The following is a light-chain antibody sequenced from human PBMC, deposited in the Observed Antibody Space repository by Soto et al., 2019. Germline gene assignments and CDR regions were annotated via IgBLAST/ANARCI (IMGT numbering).Light chain of an antibody. J-gene: IGKJ2*01. CDR3: QQYNNYPPYT. CDR1: QTISTS. CDR2: EAS. Sequence: DIPMTQSPSTLSASVGDRVTITCRASQTISTSLAWYQQKAGKAPHLLIYEASSLESGVPSRFSGSGSGTEFTLTISSLQPDDFATYYCQQYNNYPPYTFGQGTKLEIK. V-gene: IGKV1-5*01.